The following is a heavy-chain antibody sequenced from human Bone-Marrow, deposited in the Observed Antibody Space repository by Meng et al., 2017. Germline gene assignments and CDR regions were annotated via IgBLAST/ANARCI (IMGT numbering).Heavy chain of an antibody. CDR3: ARVLRGWGYFDY. D-gene: IGHD3-10*01. CDR2: IYSGGTT. CDR1: GFSFSSSY. Sequence: EVRLGEPVGGLMLPVGFLRLSCAASGFSFSSSYMRWVRQAAGKGPEWVSVIYSGGTTYYADSVKGRFTISRDNSRNTLYLQVNSLRAEATAVYYCARVLRGWGYFDYWGQGTLVTVSS. J-gene: IGHJ4*02. V-gene: IGHV3-53*01.